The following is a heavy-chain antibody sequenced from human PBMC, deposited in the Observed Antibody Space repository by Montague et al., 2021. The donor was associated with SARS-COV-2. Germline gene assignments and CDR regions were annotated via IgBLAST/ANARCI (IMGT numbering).Heavy chain of an antibody. D-gene: IGHD3-22*01. CDR3: ARDTRITMIVVVQGYGMGV. CDR2: IYYSGST. CDR1: GGSISSSSYY. V-gene: IGHV4-39*07. Sequence: SETLSLTCTVSGGSISSSSYYWGWIRQPPGKGLEWIGSIYYSGSTYYNPSLKSRVTISVDTSKNQFSLKLSSVTAADTAVYYCARDTRITMIVVVQGYGMGVGGKGTRVPVSS. J-gene: IGHJ6*04.